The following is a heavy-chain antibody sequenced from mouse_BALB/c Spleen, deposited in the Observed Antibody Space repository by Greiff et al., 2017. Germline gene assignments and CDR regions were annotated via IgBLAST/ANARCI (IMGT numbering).Heavy chain of an antibody. CDR3: ARVYGNYGAWFAY. CDR1: GYAFTNYL. J-gene: IGHJ3*01. V-gene: IGHV1-54*01. D-gene: IGHD2-1*01. CDR2: INPGSGGT. Sequence: QVQLQQSGAELVRPGTSVKVSCKASGYAFTNYLIEWVKQRPGQGLEWIGVINPGSGGTNYNEKFKGKATLTADKSSSTAYMQLSSLTSDDSAVYFCARVYGNYGAWFAYWGQGTLVTVSA.